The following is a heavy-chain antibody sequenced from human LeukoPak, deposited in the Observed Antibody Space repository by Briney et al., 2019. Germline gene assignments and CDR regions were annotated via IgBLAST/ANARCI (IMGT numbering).Heavy chain of an antibody. D-gene: IGHD3-10*01. J-gene: IGHJ4*02. CDR1: GFTFSSYW. CDR3: TRDPQGSGTYSTDH. Sequence: GGSLRLSCAASGFTFSSYWMSWVRQAPGKGLEWVANMNQDGSRKYYVDSVKGRFTISRDNAKNSLFLQMNGLRDEDTAVYYCTRDPQGSGTYSTDHWGQGTLVTVSS. CDR2: MNQDGSRK. V-gene: IGHV3-7*01.